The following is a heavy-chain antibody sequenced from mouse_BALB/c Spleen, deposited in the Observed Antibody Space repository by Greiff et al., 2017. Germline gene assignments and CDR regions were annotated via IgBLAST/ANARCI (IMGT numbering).Heavy chain of an antibody. V-gene: IGHV5-17*02. CDR3: AREGGNYWYFDV. CDR1: GFTFSSFG. Sequence: EVQLVESGGGLVQPGGSRKLSCAASGFTFSSFGMHWVRQAPEKGLEWVAYISSGSSTIYYADTVKGRFTISRDNPKNTLFLQMTSLRSEDTAMYYCAREGGNYWYFDVWGAGTTVTVSS. J-gene: IGHJ1*01. D-gene: IGHD1-1*01. CDR2: ISSGSSTI.